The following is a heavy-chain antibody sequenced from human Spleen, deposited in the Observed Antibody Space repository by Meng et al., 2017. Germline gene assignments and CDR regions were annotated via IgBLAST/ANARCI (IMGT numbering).Heavy chain of an antibody. D-gene: IGHD3-10*01. J-gene: IGHJ4*02. CDR1: GYTFTLYY. V-gene: IGHV1-3*01. CDR2: INGGNGNT. CDR3: ARCYYYGSGTFDY. Sequence: QVQLVQSGAEVKKPGASVKVSCKASGYTFTLYYVNWVRQAPGQRLEWMGWINGGNGNTKYSQKFQGRVTITRDTSASMAYMELSSLRSEDTAVYYCARCYYYGSGTFDYWGQGTLVTVSS.